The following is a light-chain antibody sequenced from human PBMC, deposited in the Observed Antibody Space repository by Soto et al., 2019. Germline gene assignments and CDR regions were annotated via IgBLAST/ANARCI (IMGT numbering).Light chain of an antibody. Sequence: DIVLTQSPDSLAVSLGERATINCKSSQSVLYTSSHTNSLAWYQQNPGQPPKLLIYWASTRESGVPDRFSGGGSGTDVTLTISSLQAEDVAVYYCQQHYSAPALTFGGGTKVEIK. CDR2: WAS. V-gene: IGKV4-1*01. CDR3: QQHYSAPALT. J-gene: IGKJ4*01. CDR1: QSVLYTSSHTNS.